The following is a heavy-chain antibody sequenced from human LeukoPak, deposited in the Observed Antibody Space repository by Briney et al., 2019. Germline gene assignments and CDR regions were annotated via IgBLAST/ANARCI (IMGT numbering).Heavy chain of an antibody. V-gene: IGHV3-30*02. J-gene: IGHJ6*03. CDR2: IRYDGSNK. CDR3: AKEGGSQNYYYYYMDV. CDR1: GFTFSSYV. Sequence: QPGGSLRLSCAASGFTFSSYVMHWVRQAPGKGLEWVAFIRYDGSNKYYADSVRGRFTISRDNSKTTLFLQMNSLRAEDTAVYYCAKEGGSQNYYYYYMDVWGKGTTVTVPS. D-gene: IGHD1-26*01.